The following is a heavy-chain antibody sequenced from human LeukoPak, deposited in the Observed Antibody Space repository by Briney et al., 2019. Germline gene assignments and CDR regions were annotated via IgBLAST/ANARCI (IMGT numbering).Heavy chain of an antibody. J-gene: IGHJ4*02. D-gene: IGHD3-10*01. Sequence: PGTSLRLSCAGSGFMFSSYDMHWVRQAPGKGLEWVAVISSDGSDKYYADSVKGRFTISRDNSKNTLYLQMNSLRTEDTSVYYCAKDWGYASGTYYDYWGQGTLVTVSS. CDR3: AKDWGYASGTYYDY. CDR2: ISSDGSDK. CDR1: GFMFSSYD. V-gene: IGHV3-30*18.